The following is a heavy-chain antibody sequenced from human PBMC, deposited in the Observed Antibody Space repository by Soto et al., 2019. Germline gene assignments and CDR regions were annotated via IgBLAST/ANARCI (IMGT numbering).Heavy chain of an antibody. Sequence: SETLSLTCTVAGGSISSGDYYWSWIRQPPGKGLEWIGYIYHSGSTYYNPSLKSRVTISVDRSKNQFSLKLSSVTAADTAVYYCARAHYGDYGYGMDVWGQGTTVTVS. CDR3: ARAHYGDYGYGMDV. J-gene: IGHJ6*02. V-gene: IGHV4-30-2*01. CDR1: GGSISSGDYY. D-gene: IGHD4-17*01. CDR2: IYHSGST.